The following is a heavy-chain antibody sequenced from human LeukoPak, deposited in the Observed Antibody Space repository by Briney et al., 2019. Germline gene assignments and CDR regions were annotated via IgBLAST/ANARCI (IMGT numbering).Heavy chain of an antibody. Sequence: SGPTLVTPTQTLTLTRTFSGFSLSTSGAGVGWIRQPPGKALEWLALIYWDGDKRYSPSLKSRVTITKDTSENQVVLTMTNMDPVDTATYFCAHGPGRGIPASHWGQGTLVTVSS. V-gene: IGHV2-5*02. D-gene: IGHD2-21*01. CDR3: AHGPGRGIPASH. J-gene: IGHJ1*01. CDR1: GFSLSTSGAG. CDR2: IYWDGDK.